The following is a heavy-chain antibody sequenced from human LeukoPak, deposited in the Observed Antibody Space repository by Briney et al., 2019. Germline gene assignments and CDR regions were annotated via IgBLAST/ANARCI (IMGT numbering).Heavy chain of an antibody. J-gene: IGHJ6*02. Sequence: SETLSLTCTVYGGSFGAYYWSWIRQPPGKGLEWIGQINHSGGTNYNPSLKSRVTISVDSSKDQFSLKLTSVTAADTAVYYCARGRLAPRSGGGRDYYCGMDVWGQGTTVTVSS. V-gene: IGHV4-34*01. CDR1: GGSFGAYY. CDR2: INHSGGT. D-gene: IGHD2-15*01. CDR3: ARGRLAPRSGGGRDYYCGMDV.